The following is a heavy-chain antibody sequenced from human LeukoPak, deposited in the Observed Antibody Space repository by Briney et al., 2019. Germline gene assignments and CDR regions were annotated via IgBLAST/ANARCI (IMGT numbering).Heavy chain of an antibody. CDR3: ANQFSQYSSSWYESYYFDY. J-gene: IGHJ4*02. Sequence: PGGSLRLSCAASGFTFSSYAMSWVRQAPGKGLEWVSAISGSGGSTYYADSVKGRFTISRDNSKNTLYLQMNSLRAEDTAVYYCANQFSQYSSSWYESYYFDYRGQGTLVTVSS. V-gene: IGHV3-23*01. D-gene: IGHD6-13*01. CDR1: GFTFSSYA. CDR2: ISGSGGST.